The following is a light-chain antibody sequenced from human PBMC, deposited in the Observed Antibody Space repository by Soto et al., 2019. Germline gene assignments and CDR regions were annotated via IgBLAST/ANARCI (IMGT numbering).Light chain of an antibody. Sequence: EIVLTQSPATLSLSPGERATLSCRASQSVATYLAWYQHKPGQAPRLLIYDASNRATGIPARFSGSGSGTDFTLTISSLEPEDFAVYYCQQYNNWPQTFGQGTKVDI. CDR2: DAS. CDR1: QSVATY. CDR3: QQYNNWPQT. J-gene: IGKJ1*01. V-gene: IGKV3-11*01.